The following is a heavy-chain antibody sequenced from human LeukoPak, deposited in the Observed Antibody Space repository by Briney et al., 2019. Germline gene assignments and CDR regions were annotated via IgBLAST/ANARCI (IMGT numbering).Heavy chain of an antibody. V-gene: IGHV4-39*01. CDR2: IYYSGST. CDR3: ARHVEIAVAGPIDY. J-gene: IGHJ4*02. CDR1: GDSVSRSDSY. Sequence: SETLSLTCSVSGDSVSRSDSYWDWIRQPPGKGLEWIGSIYYSGSTYYNPSLKSRVTISVDTSKNQFSLKLSSVTAADTAVYYCARHVEIAVAGPIDYWGQGTLVTVSS. D-gene: IGHD6-19*01.